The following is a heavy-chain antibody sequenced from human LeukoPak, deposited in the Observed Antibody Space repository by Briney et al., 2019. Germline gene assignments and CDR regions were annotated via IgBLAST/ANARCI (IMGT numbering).Heavy chain of an antibody. CDR3: ARGRDYYGSGSPYRPMDV. Sequence: ASVKVSCKGSGYIFTGYYMHWVRQAPGQGLEWMGWINPNSGGTNYAQKFQGRVTMTRDTSISTAYMELSRLRSDDTAVYYCARGRDYYGSGSPYRPMDVWGKGTTVTVSS. J-gene: IGHJ6*03. D-gene: IGHD3-10*01. CDR2: INPNSGGT. V-gene: IGHV1-2*02. CDR1: GYIFTGYY.